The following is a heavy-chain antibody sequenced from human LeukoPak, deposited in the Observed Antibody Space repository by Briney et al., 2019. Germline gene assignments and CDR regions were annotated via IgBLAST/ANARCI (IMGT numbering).Heavy chain of an antibody. CDR2: IYYSGST. V-gene: IGHV4-59*01. CDR3: ARVSSGWFLFDY. Sequence: SETLSLTCTVSDGSISSYYWSWIRQPPGEGLEWIGYIYYSGSTNYNPSLKSRVTISVDTSKNQFSLKLSSVTAADTAVYYCARVSSGWFLFDYWGQGTLVTVSS. D-gene: IGHD6-19*01. CDR1: DGSISSYY. J-gene: IGHJ4*02.